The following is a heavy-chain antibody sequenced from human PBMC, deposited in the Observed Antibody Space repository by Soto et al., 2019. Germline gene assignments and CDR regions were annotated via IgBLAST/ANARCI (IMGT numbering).Heavy chain of an antibody. J-gene: IGHJ6*02. CDR2: IYYSGST. CDR1: GGSITKPTDY. V-gene: IGHV4-39*01. CDR3: ARHVASRGHGPGGMDV. D-gene: IGHD3-10*01. Sequence: SETLSLTCTVSGGSITKPTDYWGWIRQPPGKGLEWIGNIYYSGSTYYNPSLKSRLTISVDTSNNHFFLRLSSVTAADTAVYYCARHVASRGHGPGGMDVWGQGTTDTVFS.